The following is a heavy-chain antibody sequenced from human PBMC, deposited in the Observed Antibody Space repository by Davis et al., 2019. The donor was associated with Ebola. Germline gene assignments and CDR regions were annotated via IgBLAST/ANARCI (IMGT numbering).Heavy chain of an antibody. CDR3: AKKVPGIRPFDY. CDR1: GFTFNNYA. J-gene: IGHJ4*02. CDR2: VGTSGDT. Sequence: GESLKISCVASGFTFNNYALIWVRQSPVKGLEWVSAVGTSGDTYYADSVKGRFTISRDNSKNTVCLQMNSLRAEDTAIYYYAKKVPGIRPFDYWGQGTLVSVSS. V-gene: IGHV3-23*01. D-gene: IGHD6-19*01.